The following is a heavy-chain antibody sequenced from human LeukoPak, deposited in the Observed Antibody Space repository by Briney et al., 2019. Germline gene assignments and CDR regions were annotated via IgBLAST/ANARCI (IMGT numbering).Heavy chain of an antibody. Sequence: ASVKVSCKASGGTFSSYAISWVRQAPGQGLEWMGGIIPIFGTANYAQKFQGRVTITADESTSTAYMELSSLRSEDTAVYSCARGPLYSSSERRFDYWGQGTLVTVSS. CDR2: IIPIFGTA. J-gene: IGHJ4*02. CDR3: ARGPLYSSSERRFDY. V-gene: IGHV1-69*13. D-gene: IGHD6-6*01. CDR1: GGTFSSYA.